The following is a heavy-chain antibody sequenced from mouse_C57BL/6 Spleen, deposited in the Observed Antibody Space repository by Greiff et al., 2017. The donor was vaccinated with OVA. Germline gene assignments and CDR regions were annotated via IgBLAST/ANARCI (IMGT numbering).Heavy chain of an antibody. CDR3: ARIYYGYEAWFAY. CDR1: GYTFTSYW. J-gene: IGHJ3*01. Sequence: QVQLQQPGAELVMPGASVKLSCKASGYTFTSYWMHWVKQRPGQGLEWIGEIDPSDSYTNYNQKFKGKSTLTVDKSSSTAYMQLSSLTSEDSAVYYCARIYYGYEAWFAYWGQGTLVTVSA. V-gene: IGHV1-69*01. D-gene: IGHD2-2*01. CDR2: IDPSDSYT.